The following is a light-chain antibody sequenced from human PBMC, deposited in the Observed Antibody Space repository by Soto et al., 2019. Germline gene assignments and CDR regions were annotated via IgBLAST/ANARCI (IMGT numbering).Light chain of an antibody. V-gene: IGKV1-5*01. CDR1: QSISRS. CDR3: QQCYRGWT. CDR2: DAS. J-gene: IGKJ1*01. Sequence: DIQMTQSPSTLSASVGDRVTITCRASQSISRSLAWYQHQPGKAPKLLIYDASTLESGVPSRLSGIGSGTEFSLSISSMQPDDFATYYCQQCYRGWTFGHGTQVDIK.